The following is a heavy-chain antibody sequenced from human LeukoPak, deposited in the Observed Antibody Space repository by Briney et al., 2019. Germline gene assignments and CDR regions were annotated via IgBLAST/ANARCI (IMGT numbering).Heavy chain of an antibody. Sequence: ASVKVSCKASGGTFSSYAISWVRQAPGQGLEWMGGIIPIFGTANYAQKFQGRVTITADESTSTAYMELSSLRSEDTAVYYCASGGNLLWFGPTGLPGAFDIWGQGTMVTVSS. CDR1: GGTFSSYA. CDR2: IIPIFGTA. CDR3: ASGGNLLWFGPTGLPGAFDI. D-gene: IGHD3-10*01. V-gene: IGHV1-69*13. J-gene: IGHJ3*02.